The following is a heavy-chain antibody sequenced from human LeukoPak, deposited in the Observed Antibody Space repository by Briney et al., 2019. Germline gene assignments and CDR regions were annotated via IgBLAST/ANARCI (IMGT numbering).Heavy chain of an antibody. V-gene: IGHV1-69*01. CDR1: GGTFSSYA. J-gene: IGHJ4*02. D-gene: IGHD6-13*01. CDR2: IIPIFGTA. CDR3: AADDLVDPRGIPAAM. Sequence: SVKVSCKASGGTFSSYAISWVRQAPGQGLEWMGGIIPIFGTANYAQKFQGRVTITADESTSTAYMELSSLRAEDTAVYFCAADDLVDPRGIPAAMWGQGTLVTVSS.